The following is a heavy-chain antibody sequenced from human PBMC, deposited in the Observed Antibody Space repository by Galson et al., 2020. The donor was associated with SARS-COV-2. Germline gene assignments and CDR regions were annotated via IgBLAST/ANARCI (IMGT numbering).Heavy chain of an antibody. J-gene: IGHJ6*02. D-gene: IGHD6-19*01. CDR1: GFTFSSYG. CDR2: ISYDGSNK. V-gene: IGHV3-30*18. Sequence: QLGESLKISCAASGFTFSSYGMHWVRQAPGKGLEWVAVISYDGSNKYYADSVKGRFTISRDNSKNTLYLQMNSLRAEDTAVYYCAKDFGKGYSSGWNYYYYGMDVWGQGTTVTVSS. CDR3: AKDFGKGYSSGWNYYYYGMDV.